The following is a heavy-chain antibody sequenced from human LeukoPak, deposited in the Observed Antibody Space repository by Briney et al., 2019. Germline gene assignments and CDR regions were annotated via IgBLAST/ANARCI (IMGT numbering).Heavy chain of an antibody. CDR3: ARDQPDPAGTGPRFDY. CDR2: IKPDGSVK. Sequence: GGSLRLSCVASGITFSSSWMSWVRQAPGKGLEWVANIKPDGSVKYYADSVKGRFTISSDNAENSLYLQMNSLRTEDTAVYYCARDQPDPAGTGPRFDYWGQGSLVTVSS. D-gene: IGHD1-1*01. V-gene: IGHV3-7*01. J-gene: IGHJ4*02. CDR1: GITFSSSW.